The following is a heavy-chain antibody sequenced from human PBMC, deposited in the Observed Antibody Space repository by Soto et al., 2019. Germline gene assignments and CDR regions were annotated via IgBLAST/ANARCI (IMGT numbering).Heavy chain of an antibody. J-gene: IGHJ4*02. Sequence: EVHLVESGGGLVQPGGSLRLSCVVSGFTFSSYSMDWVRQAPGKGLEWVSYITSGSSTIHYADSVKGRFTISRDNAKNSVFLQMNSLRVEDTAVYYCVRDAGSLGYWGQGTLVTVSS. D-gene: IGHD3-10*01. V-gene: IGHV3-48*01. CDR3: VRDAGSLGY. CDR2: ITSGSSTI. CDR1: GFTFSSYS.